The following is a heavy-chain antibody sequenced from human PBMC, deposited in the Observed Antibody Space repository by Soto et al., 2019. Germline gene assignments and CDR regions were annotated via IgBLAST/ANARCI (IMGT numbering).Heavy chain of an antibody. CDR2: INAGNGNT. D-gene: IGHD3-16*01. CDR3: ARGYGGPIGWFDP. CDR1: GYTFTSYA. J-gene: IGHJ5*02. V-gene: IGHV1-3*01. Sequence: QVQLVQSGAEVKKPGASVKVSCKASGYTFTSYAMHWVRQAPGQRLERMGWINAGNGNTKYSQKFQGRVTITRDTSASTAYMELSSLRSEDTAVYYCARGYGGPIGWFDPWVQGTLVTVSS.